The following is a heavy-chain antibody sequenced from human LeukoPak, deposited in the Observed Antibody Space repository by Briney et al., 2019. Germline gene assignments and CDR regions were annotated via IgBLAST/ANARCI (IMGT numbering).Heavy chain of an antibody. Sequence: GESLKISCKGSGYSFTSYWIGWVRQMPGKGLEWMGVVYPGDSDSDTKYSPSLQGQATISADKSISTAYLQWSSLKASDTAIYYCARRDYYGSGSYWGAFDYWGQGTLVTVSS. CDR2: VYPGDSDSDT. V-gene: IGHV5-51*01. CDR1: GYSFTSYW. D-gene: IGHD3-10*01. J-gene: IGHJ4*02. CDR3: ARRDYYGSGSYWGAFDY.